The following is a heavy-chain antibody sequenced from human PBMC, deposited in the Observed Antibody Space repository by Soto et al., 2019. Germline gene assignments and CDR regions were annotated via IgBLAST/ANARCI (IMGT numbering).Heavy chain of an antibody. CDR1: GYTFTSYD. V-gene: IGHV1-8*01. Sequence: QVQLVQSGAEVKKPGASVKVSCKASGYTFTSYDINWVRQXXXXGLEGMGWMNHNSGNTGYAQKFQGRVTMTRNTXXXXXXXXXXXXXXXXXXXXXXXXXXXXXNVDYWGQGTLVTVSS. D-gene: IGHD1-1*01. J-gene: IGHJ4*02. CDR2: MNHNSGNT. CDR3: XXXXXXXNVDY.